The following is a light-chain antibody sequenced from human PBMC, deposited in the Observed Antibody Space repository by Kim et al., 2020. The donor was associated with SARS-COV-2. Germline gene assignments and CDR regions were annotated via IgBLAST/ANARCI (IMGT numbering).Light chain of an antibody. Sequence: LSPGERATLSCRASQRLSCSSLGWYQQKPGQAPRLLIYGASSRATGIPDRFSGSGSGTDFTLTINRLELKDFAVYYFHHYGSIWTFGQGTKVDIK. V-gene: IGKV3-20*01. J-gene: IGKJ1*01. CDR1: QRLSCSS. CDR2: GAS. CDR3: HHYGSIWT.